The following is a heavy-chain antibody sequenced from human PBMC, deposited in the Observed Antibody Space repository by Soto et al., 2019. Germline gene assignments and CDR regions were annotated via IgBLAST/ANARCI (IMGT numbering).Heavy chain of an antibody. CDR2: INGGNGNT. V-gene: IGHV1-3*01. J-gene: IGHJ4*02. CDR3: ERDGAVTGNINFDY. Sequence: KLYLKGAGYSFSTYPMHWCRKTPGQRLEWMGWINGGNGNTKYSQKFGDRVTITRDTSASTAYMELRSLTSEDAGVYYCERDGAVTGNINFDYWGQRTLVSVPS. CDR1: GYSFSTYP. D-gene: IGHD6-19*01.